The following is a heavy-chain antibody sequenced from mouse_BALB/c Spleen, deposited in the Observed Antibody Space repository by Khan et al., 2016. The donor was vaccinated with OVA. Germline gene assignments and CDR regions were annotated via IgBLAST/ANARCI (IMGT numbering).Heavy chain of an antibody. D-gene: IGHD1-1*02. CDR3: ASGGYWYFDV. V-gene: IGHV9-3-1*01. CDR1: GYTFTEYG. CDR2: INTYTGEP. J-gene: IGHJ1*01. Sequence: QIQLVQSGPELKKPGETVKISCKASGYTFTEYGMNWVKQAPGEGLKWMGWINTYTGEPTYVDDFKGRFALSLETSASTAYLQINNPKNEDTATYFCASGGYWYFDVWGAGTTVTVSS.